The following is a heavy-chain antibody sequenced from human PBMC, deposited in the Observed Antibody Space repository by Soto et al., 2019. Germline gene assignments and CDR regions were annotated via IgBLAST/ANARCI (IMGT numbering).Heavy chain of an antibody. CDR1: GGSISSGGYY. Sequence: SETLSLTCTVSGGSISSGGYYWSWIRQHPGKGLEWIGYIYYSGSTYYNPSLKSRVTISVDTSKNQFSLKLSSVTAADTAVYYCARSVYCSSTSCVLVPGYWGQGTLVTVSS. CDR2: IYYSGST. CDR3: ARSVYCSSTSCVLVPGY. J-gene: IGHJ4*02. D-gene: IGHD2-2*01. V-gene: IGHV4-31*03.